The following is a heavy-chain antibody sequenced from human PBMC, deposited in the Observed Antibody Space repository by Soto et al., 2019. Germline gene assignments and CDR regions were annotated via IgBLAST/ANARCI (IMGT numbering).Heavy chain of an antibody. Sequence: VASVKVSCKASGGTFSSYAISWVRQAPGQGLEWMGGIIPIFGTANYAQKFQGRVTITADESTSTAYMELSSLRSEDTAVYYCATTSRSPPLRVLNYYYYGMDVWGQGTTVTVSS. D-gene: IGHD1-26*01. V-gene: IGHV1-69*13. J-gene: IGHJ6*02. CDR1: GGTFSSYA. CDR2: IIPIFGTA. CDR3: ATTSRSPPLRVLNYYYYGMDV.